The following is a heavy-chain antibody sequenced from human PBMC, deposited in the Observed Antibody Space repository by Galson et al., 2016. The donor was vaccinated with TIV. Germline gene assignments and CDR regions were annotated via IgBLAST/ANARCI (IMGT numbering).Heavy chain of an antibody. CDR1: GGSIVNYY. D-gene: IGHD5-12*01. J-gene: IGHJ6*03. Sequence: LSLTCTVSGGSIVNYYWSWIRQSPGKGLAWIGHMYHSGSTDYKSSLKSRVSISADTSKNQLSLKLSSVTAADTAVYYCARDKSGYETVDSFYYYMDVWGTGTTVAVSS. CDR2: MYHSGST. CDR3: ARDKSGYETVDSFYYYMDV. V-gene: IGHV4-59*01.